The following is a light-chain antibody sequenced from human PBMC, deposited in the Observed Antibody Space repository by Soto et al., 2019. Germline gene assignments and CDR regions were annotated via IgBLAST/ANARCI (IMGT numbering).Light chain of an antibody. V-gene: IGLV4-60*03. Sequence: QLVLTQSSSASASLGSSAKLTCTLSSGHSDYSIAWHQQQPGKAPRYLMKLEGSGSYNKGSGVPDRFSGSSSGADRYLTISNLQSEDEADYYCETWDLNIRVFGGGTKLTVL. CDR2: LEGSGSY. CDR3: ETWDLNIRV. CDR1: SGHSDYS. J-gene: IGLJ2*01.